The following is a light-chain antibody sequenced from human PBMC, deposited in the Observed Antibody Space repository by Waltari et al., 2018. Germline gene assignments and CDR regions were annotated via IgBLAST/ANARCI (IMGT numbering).Light chain of an antibody. CDR2: EGN. J-gene: IGLJ2*01. V-gene: IGLV2-23*01. Sequence: QSALTQPASVSGSPGQSITISCTGTSSDVGSYNLVSWYQQYPGKAPKLMIYEGNKRPSGVSNRCYGSKSGNKASLTIAGLQAEDEADYHCCSCAGSSTVYVVFGGGTKLTVL. CDR3: CSCAGSSTVYVV. CDR1: SSDVGSYNL.